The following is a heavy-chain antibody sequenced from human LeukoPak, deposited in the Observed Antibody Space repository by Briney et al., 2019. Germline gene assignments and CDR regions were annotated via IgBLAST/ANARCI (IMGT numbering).Heavy chain of an antibody. V-gene: IGHV1-2*02. Sequence: ASVKVSCKASGYTFTGYYMHWVRQAPGQGLEWMGWINPNSGGTNYAQKFQGRVTMTRDTSISTAYMELSRLRSDDTAVYYCARDFKAAAVFDYWGQGTLVTVSS. CDR3: ARDFKAAAVFDY. CDR2: INPNSGGT. J-gene: IGHJ4*02. CDR1: GYTFTGYY. D-gene: IGHD6-13*01.